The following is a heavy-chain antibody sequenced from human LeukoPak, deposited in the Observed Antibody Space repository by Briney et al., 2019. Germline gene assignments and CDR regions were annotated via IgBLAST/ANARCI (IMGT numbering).Heavy chain of an antibody. CDR2: ICYSGTT. V-gene: IGHV4-59*01. CDR3: AIKRRDAQKGDVFDI. D-gene: IGHD5-24*01. J-gene: IGHJ3*02. CDR1: GGSINTYY. Sequence: SETLSLTCTISGGSINTYYWSWIRQPPGKGLEWIGYICYSGTTYYNPSVNSRVTITMDTSKNQFFLELRSLTAADTAVYFCAIKRRDAQKGDVFDIWGPGTMVTVSS.